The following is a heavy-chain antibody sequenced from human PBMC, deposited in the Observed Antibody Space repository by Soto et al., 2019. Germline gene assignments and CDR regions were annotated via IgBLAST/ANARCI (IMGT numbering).Heavy chain of an antibody. CDR2: TSYDGSNN. D-gene: IGHD3-16*01. V-gene: IGHV3-33*05. CDR1: GFTFRSYV. J-gene: IGHJ4*02. CDR3: ARWGTTGGLEV. Sequence: QVQLVESGGGVVQPGTSLRLSCVGSGFTFRSYVIHWVRQAPGKGLEWVALTSYDGSNNFYGDSVKGRFTISRHNSRNTVTLQTDSLRFDNTALYFCARWGTTGGLEVCGQGTLVSVSS.